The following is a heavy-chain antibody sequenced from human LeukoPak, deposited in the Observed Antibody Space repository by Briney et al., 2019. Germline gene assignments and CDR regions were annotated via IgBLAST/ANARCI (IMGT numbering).Heavy chain of an antibody. D-gene: IGHD7-27*01. V-gene: IGHV4-59*02. CDR2: IHHSGNS. Sequence: SETLSLTCTVSCASVTDYYWSWIRQSPGKGLEWISYIHHSGNSDYNPSLRSRVTTSLDTSKNQFSLNLISVTAADTAVYYCTRGHWGLQSWSQGTLVTVSS. J-gene: IGHJ5*02. CDR3: TRGHWGLQS. CDR1: CASVTDYY.